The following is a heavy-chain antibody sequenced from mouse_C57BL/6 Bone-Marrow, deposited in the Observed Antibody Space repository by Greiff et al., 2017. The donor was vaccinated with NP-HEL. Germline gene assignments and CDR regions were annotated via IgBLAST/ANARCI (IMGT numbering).Heavy chain of an antibody. J-gene: IGHJ1*03. D-gene: IGHD3-3*01. CDR3: ARPGRGWYFDV. V-gene: IGHV1-18*01. CDR1: GYTFTDYN. CDR2: INPNNGGT. Sequence: VQLKESGPELVKPGASVKIPCKASGYTFTDYNMDWVKQSHGKSLECIGDINPNNGGTIYNQKFKGKATLTVDKSSSTSYMELRSLTSEDTAVYYCARPGRGWYFDVWGTGTTVTVSS.